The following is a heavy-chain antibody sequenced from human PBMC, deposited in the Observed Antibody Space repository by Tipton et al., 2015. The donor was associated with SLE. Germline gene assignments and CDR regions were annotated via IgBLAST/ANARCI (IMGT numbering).Heavy chain of an antibody. J-gene: IGHJ4*02. CDR3: AKEGGDDSSGYMHY. D-gene: IGHD3-22*01. CDR2: IWYDGSYK. Sequence: SLRLSCEASGFIFSDYDMHWVRQAPGKGLEWVAVIWYDGSYKYYGDSMKGRFTISRDNSKNTLYLQMNSLRDEDTAVYYCAKEGGDDSSGYMHYWGQGTLVTVSP. V-gene: IGHV3-33*06. CDR1: GFIFSDYD.